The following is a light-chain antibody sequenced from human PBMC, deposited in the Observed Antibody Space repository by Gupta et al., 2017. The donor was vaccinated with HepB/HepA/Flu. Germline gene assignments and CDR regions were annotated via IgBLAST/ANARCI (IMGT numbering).Light chain of an antibody. V-gene: IGKV2-28*01. Sequence: DIVMTQSPLSLPVTPGEPASISCRSSHSPLHSDGNNYLEWYLQRPGQSPQLLIYLGSNRASGVPDRFSGSGSGTDFTLKISRVEAEDVGVYYCMRALAPITVGQGTRLEIK. CDR3: MRALAPIT. J-gene: IGKJ5*01. CDR2: LGS. CDR1: HSPLHSDGNNY.